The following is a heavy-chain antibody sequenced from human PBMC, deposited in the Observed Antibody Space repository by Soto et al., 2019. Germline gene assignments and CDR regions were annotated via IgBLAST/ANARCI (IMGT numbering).Heavy chain of an antibody. Sequence: QITLKESGPTLVSPTQTLTLTCTFSGFSLTTTGVGVGWIRQPPGEALDWLAVIYWDDDRCYSPSLRSMLTMTKDHSKNQVVVVITNIDSVDTATCYFAHILSTYGGVIGDDDFGSWGQGTLVPVSS. CDR2: IYWDDDR. V-gene: IGHV2-5*02. CDR1: GFSLTTTGVG. CDR3: AHILSTYGGVIGDDDFGS. J-gene: IGHJ3*01. D-gene: IGHD3-16*02.